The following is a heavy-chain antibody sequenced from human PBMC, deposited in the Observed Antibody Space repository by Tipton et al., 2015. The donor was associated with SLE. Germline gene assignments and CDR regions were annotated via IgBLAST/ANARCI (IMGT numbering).Heavy chain of an antibody. CDR3: ARDDHSY. CDR2: IYHSGST. V-gene: IGHV4-38-2*02. Sequence: TLSLTCDVSGYSISSGYYWGWIRQPPGKGLEWIGSIYHSGSTNYNPSLKSRVTISVDTSKNQFSLKLSSVTAADTAVYYCARDDHSYWGQGTLVTVSS. J-gene: IGHJ4*02. CDR1: GYSISSGYY.